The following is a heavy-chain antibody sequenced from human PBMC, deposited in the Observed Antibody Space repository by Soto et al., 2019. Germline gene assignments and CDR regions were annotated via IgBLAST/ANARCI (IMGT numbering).Heavy chain of an antibody. D-gene: IGHD3-22*01. Sequence: LXLSCVPSGFTFSRYLMSWFLQAPVKGLEWVANIKQDGSEKYYVDSVKGRFTISRDNAKNSLYLQMNSLRAEDTAVYYCARDSSGYYYVRWFDPWGQGTLVTVSS. V-gene: IGHV3-7*01. CDR2: IKQDGSEK. CDR3: ARDSSGYYYVRWFDP. J-gene: IGHJ5*02. CDR1: GFTFSRYL.